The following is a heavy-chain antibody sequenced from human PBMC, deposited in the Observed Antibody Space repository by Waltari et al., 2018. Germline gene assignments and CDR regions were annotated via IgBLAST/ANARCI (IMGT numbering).Heavy chain of an antibody. CDR2: ADPRNGGI. V-gene: IGHV1-2*02. Sequence: QVQLVQSGAEVKKPGASVKLSCEASGYAFTAYYFHWVRQAPGRGLEWMGDADPRNGGISYAQRFQGRVTMTRDTSISTVYMELSGLTSDDTAVYYCAREVFRFDYWGQGALVTVSS. CDR1: GYAFTAYY. J-gene: IGHJ4*02. CDR3: AREVFRFDY.